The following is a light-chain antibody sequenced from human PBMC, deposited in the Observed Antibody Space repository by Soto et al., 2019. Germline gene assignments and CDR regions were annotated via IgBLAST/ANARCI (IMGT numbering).Light chain of an antibody. Sequence: DIQLTQSPSFLSASVGDRVTITCRASEDISSYLAWYQQKPGKAPKLLIYVASTLQSGVPSRFSGSGSGTEFTLTISSLQPEDFATYYCQQLNSYQYTFGQGTKLEIK. CDR1: EDISSY. J-gene: IGKJ2*01. CDR2: VAS. CDR3: QQLNSYQYT. V-gene: IGKV1-9*01.